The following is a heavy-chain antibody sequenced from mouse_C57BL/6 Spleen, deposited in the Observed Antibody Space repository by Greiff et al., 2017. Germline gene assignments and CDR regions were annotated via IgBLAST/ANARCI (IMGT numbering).Heavy chain of an antibody. CDR2: IDPSDSYT. CDR3: ARYIVTTPFDY. CDR1: GYTFTSYW. V-gene: IGHV1-50*01. Sequence: QVHVKQPGAELVKPGASVKLSCKASGYTFTSYWMQWVKQRPGQGLEWIGEIDPSDSYTNYNQKFKGKATLTVDTSSSTAYMQLSSLTSEDSAVYYCARYIVTTPFDYWGQGTTLTVSS. J-gene: IGHJ2*01. D-gene: IGHD2-5*01.